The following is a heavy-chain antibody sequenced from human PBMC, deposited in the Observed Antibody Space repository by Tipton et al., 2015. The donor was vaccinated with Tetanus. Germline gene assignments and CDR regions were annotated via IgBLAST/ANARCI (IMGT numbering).Heavy chain of an antibody. V-gene: IGHV1-2*02. J-gene: IGHJ6*02. CDR2: IDPNSGGT. D-gene: IGHD3-22*01. Sequence: QLVQSGAEMKKPGASVKVSCKASGYTFTGYYIYWVRQAPGQGLEWMGWIDPNSGGTVYAQKLQGRVTVTRDTSISTAYMDLRSLRSDDTAVYYCARDRGDYIYYGMDVWGPGTTVTVS. CDR3: ARDRGDYIYYGMDV. CDR1: GYTFTGYY.